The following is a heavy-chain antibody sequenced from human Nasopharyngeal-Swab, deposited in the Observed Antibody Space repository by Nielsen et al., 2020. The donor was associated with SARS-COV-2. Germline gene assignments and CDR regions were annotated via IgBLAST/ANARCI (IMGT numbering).Heavy chain of an antibody. CDR1: GFTFSSYW. Sequence: GESLKISCAASGFTFSSYWMSWVRQAPGKGLEWVANIKQDGSEKYYVDSVKGRFTISRDNAKNSLYLQMNSLRAEDTAMYYCAREPRGYCSGGSCYFVGRAFDIWGQGTMVTVSS. CDR3: AREPRGYCSGGSCYFVGRAFDI. J-gene: IGHJ3*02. D-gene: IGHD2-15*01. V-gene: IGHV3-7*03. CDR2: IKQDGSEK.